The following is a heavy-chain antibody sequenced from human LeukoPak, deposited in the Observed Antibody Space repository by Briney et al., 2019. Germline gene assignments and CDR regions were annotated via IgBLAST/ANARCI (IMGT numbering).Heavy chain of an antibody. J-gene: IGHJ6*03. CDR1: GFTFSSYA. D-gene: IGHD3-9*01. CDR3: AQMTPAGVYFDWLNYYYMDV. V-gene: IGHV3-23*04. CDR2: ISGIGGST. Sequence: EVQLVESGGGLVQPGGSLRLSCAASGFTFSSYAMSWVRQAPGKGLESVSIISGIGGSTYYADSVKGRFTISRDNSKNTLYLQMNSLRAEDTAVYYCAQMTPAGVYFDWLNYYYMDVWGKGTTVTVSS.